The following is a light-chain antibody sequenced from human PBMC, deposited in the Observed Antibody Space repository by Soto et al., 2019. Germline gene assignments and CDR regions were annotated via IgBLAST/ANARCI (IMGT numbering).Light chain of an antibody. J-gene: IGKJ5*01. CDR2: AAS. CDR1: QGISNC. CDR3: QKYDSAPHIT. Sequence: DIQMTQSPSSLSASVGDRVTITCRASQGISNCLAWYQQKPGKVPKLLIYAASTLQSGVPSRFSGSGSGTDFTLTISSLQPEDVATYYCQKYDSAPHITFGQGTRLEIK. V-gene: IGKV1-27*01.